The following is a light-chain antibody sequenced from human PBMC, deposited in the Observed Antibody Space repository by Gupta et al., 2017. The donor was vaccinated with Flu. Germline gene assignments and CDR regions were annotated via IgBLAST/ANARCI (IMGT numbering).Light chain of an antibody. V-gene: IGKV1-39*01. J-gene: IGKJ1*01. CDR3: QQSYSTPEWT. CDR1: QSISSY. CDR2: AAS. Sequence: DRVTITCRASQSISSYLNWYQQKPGKAPKLLIYAASSLQSGGPSRFIGSGSGTDFTLTISSLQPEDFATYYCQQSYSTPEWTFGQGTKVEIK.